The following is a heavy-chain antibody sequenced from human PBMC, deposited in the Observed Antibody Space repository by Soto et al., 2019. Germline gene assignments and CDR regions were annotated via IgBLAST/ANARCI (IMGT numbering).Heavy chain of an antibody. D-gene: IGHD3-10*01. V-gene: IGHV3-21*01. CDR3: ARARGTMVRGVTHYYYGMDV. CDR1: GFTFSSYS. J-gene: IGHJ6*02. Sequence: GGSLRLSCAASGFTFSSYSMNWVRQAPGKGLEWVSSISSSSSYIYYADSVKGQFTISRDNAKNSLYLQMNSLRAEDTAVYYCARARGTMVRGVTHYYYGMDVWGQGNTVTVSS. CDR2: ISSSSSYI.